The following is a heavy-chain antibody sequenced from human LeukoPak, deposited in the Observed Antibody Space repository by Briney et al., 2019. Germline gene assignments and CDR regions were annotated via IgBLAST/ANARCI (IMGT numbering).Heavy chain of an antibody. CDR3: AKSKGGIVVVKTYAFDI. J-gene: IGHJ3*02. D-gene: IGHD3-22*01. CDR1: GGSISSGDYY. CDR2: IYYSGST. V-gene: IGHV4-30-4*08. Sequence: SETLSLTCTVSGGSISSGDYYWSWIRQPPGKGLEWIGYIYYSGSTYYNPFLKSRVTISVDTSKNQFSLKLSSVTAADTAVYYCAKSKGGIVVVKTYAFDIWGQGTMVTVSS.